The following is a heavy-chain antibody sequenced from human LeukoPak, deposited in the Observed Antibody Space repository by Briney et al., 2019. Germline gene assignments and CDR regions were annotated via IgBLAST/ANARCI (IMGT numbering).Heavy chain of an antibody. J-gene: IGHJ3*02. CDR2: INHSGST. D-gene: IGHD3-10*01. CDR1: GGSFSGYY. CDR3: ARATYYYGSGTTPHAFDI. V-gene: IGHV4-34*01. Sequence: PSETLSLTCAVYGGSFSGYYWSWIRQPPGKGLEWMGEINHSGSTNYNPSLKSRVTISVDTSKNQFSLKLSSVTAADTAVYYCARATYYYGSGTTPHAFDIWGQGTMVTVSS.